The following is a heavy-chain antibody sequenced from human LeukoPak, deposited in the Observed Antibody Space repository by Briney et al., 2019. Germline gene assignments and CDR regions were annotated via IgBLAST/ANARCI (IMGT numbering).Heavy chain of an antibody. CDR1: GFTFDDYA. D-gene: IGHD6-13*01. V-gene: IGHV3-7*01. Sequence: QTGRSLRLSCAASGFTFDDYAMHWVRQAPGKGLEWVANIKQDGSEKYYVDSVKGRFTISRDNAKNSLYLQMNSLRAEDTAVYYCARVRAAAGMYSYYYYYYYMDVWGKGTTVTVSS. CDR3: ARVRAAAGMYSYYYYYYYMDV. J-gene: IGHJ6*03. CDR2: IKQDGSEK.